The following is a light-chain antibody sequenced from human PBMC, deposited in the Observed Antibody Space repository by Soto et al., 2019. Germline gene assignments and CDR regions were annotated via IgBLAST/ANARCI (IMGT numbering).Light chain of an antibody. J-gene: IGKJ1*01. CDR2: WAS. V-gene: IGKV4-1*01. CDR3: QQYYSTPWT. Sequence: DIVMTQSPDSLTVSLGERATINCKSSQSVLYSSNNKNYLAWYQQKPGQPPKLLIYWASTRESGVPDRFSGSGYGTDFTLPISSLQAEDVAVYYCQQYYSTPWTFGQGTKVEIK. CDR1: QSVLYSSNNKNY.